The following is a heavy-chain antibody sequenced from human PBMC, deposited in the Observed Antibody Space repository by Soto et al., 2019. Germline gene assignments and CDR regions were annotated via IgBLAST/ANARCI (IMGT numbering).Heavy chain of an antibody. CDR3: VRDGTKTLRDWFDP. CDR2: IYATGTT. CDR1: GASISGFY. J-gene: IGHJ5*02. Sequence: SETLSLTCTVSGASISGFYWSWIRKSAGKGLEWIGRIYATGTTDYNPSLKSRVMMSVDTSKTQFSLKLRSVTAADTAVYYCVRDGTKTLRDWFDPWGQGISVTVSS. D-gene: IGHD1-1*01. V-gene: IGHV4-4*07.